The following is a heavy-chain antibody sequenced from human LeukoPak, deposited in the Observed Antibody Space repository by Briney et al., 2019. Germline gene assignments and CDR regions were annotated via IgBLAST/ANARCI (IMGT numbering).Heavy chain of an antibody. J-gene: IGHJ5*02. CDR3: ARDSKKTAAAGQYNWFDP. Sequence: ASVKVSCKASGYTFTSYAMHWVRQAPGQRLEWMGWINAGNGNTKYSQKFQGRVTITRDTSASTAYMELSSLRSEDTAVYYCARDSKKTAAAGQYNWFDPWGQGTLVTVSS. V-gene: IGHV1-3*01. CDR2: INAGNGNT. D-gene: IGHD6-13*01. CDR1: GYTFTSYA.